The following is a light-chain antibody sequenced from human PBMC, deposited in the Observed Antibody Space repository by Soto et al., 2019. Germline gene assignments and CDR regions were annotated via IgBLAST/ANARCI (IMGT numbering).Light chain of an antibody. CDR1: QSLFYSSDNKNY. CDR2: WAS. CDR3: QQYYDTPLT. V-gene: IGKV4-1*01. Sequence: DIVVTQSPDSLAASLGERATINYQSSQSLFYSSDNKNYLRWYQQKPGQPPKLLIYWASTRESGVPERFSGAGSGTDFTLTISSLQAEDVAVYYCQQYYDTPLTFGGGTKVEIK. J-gene: IGKJ4*01.